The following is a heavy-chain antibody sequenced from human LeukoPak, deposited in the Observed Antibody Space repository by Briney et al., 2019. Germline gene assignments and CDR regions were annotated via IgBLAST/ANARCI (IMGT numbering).Heavy chain of an antibody. CDR2: ISSSSRTI. D-gene: IGHD3-22*01. CDR3: ARGSSGYYSYYYYYYMDV. CDR1: GFTFSSYS. Sequence: GGSLRLSCAASGFTFSSYSMNWVRQAPGKGLEWVSYISSSSRTIYYADSVKGRFTISRDNSKNTLYLQMNSLRAEDTAVYYCARGSSGYYSYYYYYYMDVWGKGTTVTISS. J-gene: IGHJ6*03. V-gene: IGHV3-48*01.